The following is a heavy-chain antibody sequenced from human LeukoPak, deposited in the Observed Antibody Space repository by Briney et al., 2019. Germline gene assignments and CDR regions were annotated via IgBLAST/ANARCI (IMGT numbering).Heavy chain of an antibody. V-gene: IGHV3-23*01. CDR1: GFTFDDYG. CDR2: ITPNADRT. D-gene: IGHD3-22*01. CDR3: AIMHGYYDGSGYWVQ. Sequence: PGGSLRLSCAASGFTFDDYGMSWVRQAPGKGLEWVSFITPNADRTSYADSVEGRFTISRDNPRNTLYMQMNSLRDEDTALYYCAIMHGYYDGSGYWVQWGQGTLVTVSS. J-gene: IGHJ1*01.